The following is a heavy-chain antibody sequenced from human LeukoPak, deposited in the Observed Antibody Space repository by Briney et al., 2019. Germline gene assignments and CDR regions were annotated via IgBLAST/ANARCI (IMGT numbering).Heavy chain of an antibody. CDR3: AKDPSAVTTYYYDSSGSYGY. Sequence: PGGSLRLSCAASGFTFSSYAMSWVRQAPGKGLEWVSAISGSGGSTYYADSVKGRFTISRDNSKNTLYLQMNSLRAEDTAVYYCAKDPSAVTTYYYDSSGSYGYWGQGTLVTVSS. CDR1: GFTFSSYA. V-gene: IGHV3-23*01. CDR2: ISGSGGST. D-gene: IGHD3-22*01. J-gene: IGHJ4*02.